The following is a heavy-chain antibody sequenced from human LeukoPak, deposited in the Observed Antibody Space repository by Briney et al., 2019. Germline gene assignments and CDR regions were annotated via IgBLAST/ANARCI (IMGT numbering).Heavy chain of an antibody. V-gene: IGHV3-66*01. CDR3: ARIKAVTGTDV. CDR2: IYSGGST. Sequence: GGSLTLSCAASGFTVISNYMSWVRQAPGKVLEWVSVIYSGGSTYYADSVKGRFTISRDNSKNTLYLQMNSLRAEDTAVYYCARIKAVTGTDVWGQGTTVTVSS. CDR1: GFTVISNY. D-gene: IGHD4-17*01. J-gene: IGHJ6*02.